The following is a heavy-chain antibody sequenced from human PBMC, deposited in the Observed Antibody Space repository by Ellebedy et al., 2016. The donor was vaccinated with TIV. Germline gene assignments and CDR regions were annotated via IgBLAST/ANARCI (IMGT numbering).Heavy chain of an antibody. V-gene: IGHV3-7*03. CDR2: IKQDGSEK. CDR1: GFTFSNYC. CDR3: ARDRLGWREPPNY. Sequence: GGSLRLSCAASGFTFSNYCMNWVRQAPGKGLEWVADIKQDGSEKYYGDSVKGRFTISRGNTKNSQYLEMNSLRDEDTAVYYCARDRLGWREPPNYWGQGTLVTVSS. D-gene: IGHD7-27*01. J-gene: IGHJ4*02.